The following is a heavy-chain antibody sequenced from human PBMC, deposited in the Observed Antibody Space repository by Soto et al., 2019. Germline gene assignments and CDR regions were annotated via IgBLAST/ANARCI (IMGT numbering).Heavy chain of an antibody. Sequence: EVQVVESGGGLVQPGGSLRLSCVASGFSFSTYWMSWVRQVPGTGLEWVANIKADGSETHYVDSVRGRFTISRDNAKTSLYLQVNSLRAEDTAVYYCAKGGHIDFCRQGTLVTVSS. CDR2: IKADGSET. V-gene: IGHV3-7*03. D-gene: IGHD3-16*01. J-gene: IGHJ4*02. CDR3: AKGGHIDF. CDR1: GFSFSTYW.